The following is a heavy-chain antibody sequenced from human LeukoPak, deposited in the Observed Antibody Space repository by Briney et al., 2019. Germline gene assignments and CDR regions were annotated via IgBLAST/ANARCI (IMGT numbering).Heavy chain of an antibody. D-gene: IGHD6-13*01. J-gene: IGHJ4*02. CDR1: GVSISSSSFY. CDR2: IYYSGST. CDR3: ARHSGPYTSSWFDY. Sequence: SETLSLTCTVSGVSISSSSFYWGWIRQPPGKGLEWIGSIYYSGSTYYNPSLKSRVTISVDTSKNQFSLKLSSVTATDTAVYYCARHSGPYTSSWFDYWGQGTLVTVSS. V-gene: IGHV4-39*01.